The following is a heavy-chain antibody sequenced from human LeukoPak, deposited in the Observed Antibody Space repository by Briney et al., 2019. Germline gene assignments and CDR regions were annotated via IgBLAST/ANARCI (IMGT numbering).Heavy chain of an antibody. CDR2: MNPNSGNT. Sequence: APVKVSCKASGYTFTSYDINWVRQATGQGLEWMGWMNPNSGNTGYAQKFQGRVTITRNTSISTAYMELSSLRSEDTAVYYCARAYFLTTPDAFDIWGQGTMVTVSS. J-gene: IGHJ3*02. D-gene: IGHD4-17*01. V-gene: IGHV1-8*03. CDR1: GYTFTSYD. CDR3: ARAYFLTTPDAFDI.